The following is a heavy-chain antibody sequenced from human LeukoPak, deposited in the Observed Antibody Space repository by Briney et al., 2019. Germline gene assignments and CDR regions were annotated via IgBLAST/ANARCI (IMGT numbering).Heavy chain of an antibody. CDR3: ANELRPNDY. CDR2: VSISGNKI. Sequence: RAGGSLRLACVVSGLTFSNRAMTWVRQAPGKGLEWVSSVSISGNKILYADSVKGRFTISRDNSKNTLFLQMNSLQTEDTGVYFCANELRPNDYWGQGTLVTVS. V-gene: IGHV3-23*01. D-gene: IGHD4-17*01. CDR1: GLTFSNRA. J-gene: IGHJ4*02.